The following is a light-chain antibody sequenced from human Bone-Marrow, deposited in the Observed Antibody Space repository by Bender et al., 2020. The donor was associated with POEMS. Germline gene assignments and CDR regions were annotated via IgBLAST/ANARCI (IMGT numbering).Light chain of an antibody. J-gene: IGLJ3*02. CDR1: SSNIGSNT. V-gene: IGLV1-44*01. CDR3: AAWDDSLNGPV. CDR2: GVN. Sequence: QSVLTQPPSASGTPGQRVTMSCSGSSSNIGSNTVNWYQQLPGTAPKLLIYGVNQRPSGVPDRFSGSRSGTSASLAINGLQSVDEADYYCAAWDDSLNGPVFGGGTKLTVL.